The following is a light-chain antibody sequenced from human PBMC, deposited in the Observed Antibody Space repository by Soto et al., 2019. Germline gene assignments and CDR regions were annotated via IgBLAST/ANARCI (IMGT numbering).Light chain of an antibody. V-gene: IGKV1-39*01. CDR2: AAS. CDR1: QSISSY. Sequence: DLQMTQSPSSLSASVGDRVTITCRASQSISSYLNWYQQKPGKAPMLLIYAASSLQSGVPSRFSGSGSGTDFTLTISSLQPEDFATYYCQQSYSTPPWTFGQGTKVEIK. J-gene: IGKJ1*01. CDR3: QQSYSTPPWT.